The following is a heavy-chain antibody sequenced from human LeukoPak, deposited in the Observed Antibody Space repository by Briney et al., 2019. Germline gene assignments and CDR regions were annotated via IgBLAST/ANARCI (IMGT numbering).Heavy chain of an antibody. J-gene: IGHJ1*01. Sequence: PGGSLRLSCAASGFTFSSYTMNWVRQAPGKGLEWVSSISSSSSYIYYADSVKGRFTISRDNAKNSLYLQMNSLRAEDTAVYYCAREAGGYNSEYFQHWGQGTLVTVSS. CDR3: AREAGGYNSEYFQH. V-gene: IGHV3-21*01. CDR2: ISSSSSYI. CDR1: GFTFSSYT. D-gene: IGHD5-24*01.